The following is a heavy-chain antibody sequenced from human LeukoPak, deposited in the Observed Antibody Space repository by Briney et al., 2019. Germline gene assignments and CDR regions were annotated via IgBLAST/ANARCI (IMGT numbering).Heavy chain of an antibody. CDR1: GGSISSSNW. CDR2: IYHSGRP. J-gene: IGHJ4*02. V-gene: IGHV4-4*02. Sequence: SETLSLTCAVSGGSISSSNWWSWVRQPPGKGLEWIGEIYHSGRPNYNPSLESRVTISVDTSKNQLSLKMSSVTAADTAVYYCARDPIGYCSSTSRSYFDYWGQGTLVTVSS. D-gene: IGHD2-2*01. CDR3: ARDPIGYCSSTSRSYFDY.